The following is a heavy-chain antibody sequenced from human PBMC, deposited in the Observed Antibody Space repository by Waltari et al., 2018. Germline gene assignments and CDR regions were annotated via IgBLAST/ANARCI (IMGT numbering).Heavy chain of an antibody. CDR1: GGSIRSGGSY. CDR3: ARDQGGPRFDY. CDR2: IYYSGST. J-gene: IGHJ4*02. D-gene: IGHD3-16*01. V-gene: IGHV4-31*03. Sequence: QVQLQESGPGLVKPSQTLSLTCTVSGGSIRSGGSYWSWIRQHPGKGLEWIGYIYYSGSTYYNPSLKSRVTISVDTSKNQFSLKLSSVTAADTAVYYCARDQGGPRFDYWGQGTLVTVSS.